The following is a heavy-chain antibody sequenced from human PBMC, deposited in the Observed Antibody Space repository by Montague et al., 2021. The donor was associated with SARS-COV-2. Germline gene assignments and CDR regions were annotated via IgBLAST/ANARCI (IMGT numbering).Heavy chain of an antibody. CDR1: GFTFSSYA. V-gene: IGHV3-30*04. J-gene: IGHJ4*02. CDR3: ASLYRGVGFDY. CDR2: ISYDGSNK. Sequence: SLRLSCAASGFTFSSYAMHWVRQAPGKGLEWVAVISYDGSNKYYADSVKGRFTISRDNSQNTLYLQMNSLRAEDTAVYYCASLYRGVGFDYWGQGTLVTVSS. D-gene: IGHD1-26*01.